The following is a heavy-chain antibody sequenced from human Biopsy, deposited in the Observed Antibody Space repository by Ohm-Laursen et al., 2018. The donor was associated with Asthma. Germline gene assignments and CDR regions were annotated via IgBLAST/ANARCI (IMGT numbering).Heavy chain of an antibody. Sequence: GASVKVSCNASGYTFISYAIHWVRQAPGQRLEWMGWINAGNGNTKYSQKFQGRVTITRDTSISTAYMELSRLTSEDTAVYYCARVQKSPGDRWFDPWGQGTLVTVSS. V-gene: IGHV1-3*01. CDR3: ARVQKSPGDRWFDP. D-gene: IGHD7-27*01. CDR1: GYTFISYA. CDR2: INAGNGNT. J-gene: IGHJ5*02.